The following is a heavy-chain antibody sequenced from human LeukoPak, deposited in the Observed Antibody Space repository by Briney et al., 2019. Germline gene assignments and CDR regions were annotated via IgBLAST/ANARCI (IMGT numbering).Heavy chain of an antibody. V-gene: IGHV1-8*01. CDR1: GYTFTIYD. CDR3: ARWDSNYEANWFDP. D-gene: IGHD4-11*01. CDR2: MNPNSGNT. Sequence: ASVKVSCKASGYTFTIYDINWVRQATGQGLEWMGWMNPNSGNTGYAQKFQGRVTMTRNTSISTAYMELSSLRSEDTAVYYRARWDSNYEANWFDPWGQGTLVTVSS. J-gene: IGHJ5*02.